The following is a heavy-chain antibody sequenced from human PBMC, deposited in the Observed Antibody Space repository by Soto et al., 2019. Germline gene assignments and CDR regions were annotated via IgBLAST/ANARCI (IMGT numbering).Heavy chain of an antibody. D-gene: IGHD5-12*01. CDR2: IYYSGST. Sequence: SETLSLTCTVSAGSISSYYWSWIRQPPGKGLEWIGYIYYSGSTNYNPSLKSRVTISVDTSKNQFSLKLSSVTAADTAVYYCARVATEFDYWGQGTLVTVSS. CDR1: AGSISSYY. CDR3: ARVATEFDY. J-gene: IGHJ4*02. V-gene: IGHV4-59*01.